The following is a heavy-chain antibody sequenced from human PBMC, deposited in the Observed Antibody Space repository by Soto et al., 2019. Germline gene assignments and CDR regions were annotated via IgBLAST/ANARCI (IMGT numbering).Heavy chain of an antibody. D-gene: IGHD6-6*01. Sequence: AGGSLRLSCAASGFTFSSYEMNWVRQAPGKGLEWVSYISSSGSTIYYADSVKGRFTISRDNAKNSLYLQMNSLRAEDTAVYYCARVEAARLFDNYWGQGALVTVSS. CDR1: GFTFSSYE. CDR2: ISSSGSTI. V-gene: IGHV3-48*03. J-gene: IGHJ4*02. CDR3: ARVEAARLFDNY.